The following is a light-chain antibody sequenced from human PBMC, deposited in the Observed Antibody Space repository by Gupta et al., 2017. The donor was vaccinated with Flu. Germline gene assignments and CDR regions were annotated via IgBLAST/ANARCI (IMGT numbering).Light chain of an antibody. CDR2: TDN. J-gene: IGLJ3*02. CDR3: ATWDDSLRGPV. Sequence: QSVLTQLPSASVTPGQRVTISCSGSSSNIGSNTVNWYQQLPGAAPKLLIYTDNQRPSGVPDRFSGSKSGTSASLAISGLQSDEEADYYCATWDDSLRGPVFGGGTKLTVL. V-gene: IGLV1-44*01. CDR1: SSNIGSNT.